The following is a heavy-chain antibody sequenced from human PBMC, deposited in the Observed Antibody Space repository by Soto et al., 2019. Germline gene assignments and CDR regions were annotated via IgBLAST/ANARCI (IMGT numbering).Heavy chain of an antibody. CDR3: ARVRLAVAGDLYYYYGMDV. CDR2: IIPIFGTA. D-gene: IGHD6-19*01. Sequence: ASVKVSCKASGGTFSSYAISWVRQAPGQGLEWMGGIIPIFGTANYAQKFQGRVTITADESTSTAYMELSSLRSEDTAVYYCARVRLAVAGDLYYYYGMDVWGQGTTVIVSS. J-gene: IGHJ6*02. CDR1: GGTFSSYA. V-gene: IGHV1-69*13.